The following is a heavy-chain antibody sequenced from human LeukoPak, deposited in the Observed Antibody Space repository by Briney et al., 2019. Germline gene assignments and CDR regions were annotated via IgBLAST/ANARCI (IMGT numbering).Heavy chain of an antibody. CDR2: IKPNSSDT. J-gene: IGHJ6*03. Sequence: ASVKLSCKAAGYTFTGYYIHWVRQAPGQGLEWEGWIKPNSSDTNYAQKFQGRVTMTRDTSISTVYMELSRLRFDDTAVYYCASGRTIFYYYMDVWGKGTTVTISS. V-gene: IGHV1-2*02. D-gene: IGHD3-3*02. CDR3: ASGRTIFYYYMDV. CDR1: GYTFTGYY.